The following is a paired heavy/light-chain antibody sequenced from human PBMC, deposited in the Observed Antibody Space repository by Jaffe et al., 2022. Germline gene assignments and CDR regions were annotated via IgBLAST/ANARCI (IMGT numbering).Light chain of an antibody. V-gene: IGKV1-39*01. CDR1: QSISKY. CDR2: SAS. Sequence: DIQMTQSPSSLSASVGDRVTITCRASQSISKYLNWYQQKPGKAPKLLIYSASSLQSGVPSRFSGSGSGTDFTLTISSLQPEDFAIYYCQQSYSTPYTFGQGTKLEIK. CDR3: QQSYSTPYT. J-gene: IGKJ2*01.
Heavy chain of an antibody. J-gene: IGHJ4*02. Sequence: QVQLQQSGPGLVKPSQTLSLTCAISGDSVSSNSAAWTWIRQSPSRGLEWLGRTYYRSKWYDDYAVSVKSRITINPDTSKNQFSLQLRSVTPEDTAVYYCTRGEGLWYFDYWGQGTLVTVSS. CDR1: GDSVSSNSAA. V-gene: IGHV6-1*01. CDR3: TRGEGLWYFDY. CDR2: TYYRSKWYD. D-gene: IGHD2-21*01.